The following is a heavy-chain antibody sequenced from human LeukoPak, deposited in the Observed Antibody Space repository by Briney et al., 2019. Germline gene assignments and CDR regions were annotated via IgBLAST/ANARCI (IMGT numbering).Heavy chain of an antibody. CDR1: GFTFSSYA. D-gene: IGHD7-27*01. CDR3: ATSSGYRTNWGAFDI. Sequence: GGSLRLSCAASGFTFSSYAMHWVRQAPGKGLEGVAVISYDGSNKYYADSVKGRFTISRDNSKNTLYLQMNSLTSDDTAVYYCATSSGYRTNWGAFDIWGQGTMVTVSS. J-gene: IGHJ3*02. V-gene: IGHV3-30*04. CDR2: ISYDGSNK.